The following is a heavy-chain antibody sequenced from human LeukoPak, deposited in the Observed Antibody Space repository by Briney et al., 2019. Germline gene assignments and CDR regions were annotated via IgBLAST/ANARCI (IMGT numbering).Heavy chain of an antibody. V-gene: IGHV4-4*02. CDR2: IYHSGAT. J-gene: IGHJ4*02. D-gene: IGHD3-16*01. CDR1: GDSITSSKW. CDR3: ASGSHAVTTHFDY. Sequence: PSETLSLTCAVSGDSITSSKWWSWVRQSPEKGLEWIGEIYHSGATNYNPSLKSRVTISVDKSKNQFSLSLSSVTAADTAVYYCASGSHAVTTHFDYWGQGTLVTVSS.